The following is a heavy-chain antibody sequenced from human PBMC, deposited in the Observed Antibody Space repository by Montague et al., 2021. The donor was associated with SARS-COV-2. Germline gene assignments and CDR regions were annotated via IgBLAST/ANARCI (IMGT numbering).Heavy chain of an antibody. V-gene: IGHV4-39*07. D-gene: IGHD3-22*01. CDR3: ARDIRIPMLIVIQGYGMDV. CDR1: GGSISSSSSY. Sequence: SQTLSLICTVSGGSISSSSSYWGWIRQPPGMGLEWIGGIYYSGSTYYNPSLKSRITISVDTSKNQFSLRLTSVTAADTAVYYCARDIRIPMLIVIQGYGMDVWGQGTTVTVSS. J-gene: IGHJ6*02. CDR2: IYYSGST.